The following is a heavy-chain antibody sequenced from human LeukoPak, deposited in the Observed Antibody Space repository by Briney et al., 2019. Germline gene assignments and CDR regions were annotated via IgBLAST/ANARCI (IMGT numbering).Heavy chain of an antibody. CDR1: GGSISKSNHY. V-gene: IGHV4-39*01. J-gene: IGHJ5*02. CDR2: IYYGGST. CDR3: ARWGIAAP. D-gene: IGHD6-13*01. Sequence: SETLSLTCSVSGGSISKSNHYWGWIRQPPGKGLEWIGSIYYGGSTYYNPSLKSRVTIPVDTSKNQFSLKLSSVTAADTAVYYCARWGIAAPWGQGTLVTVSS.